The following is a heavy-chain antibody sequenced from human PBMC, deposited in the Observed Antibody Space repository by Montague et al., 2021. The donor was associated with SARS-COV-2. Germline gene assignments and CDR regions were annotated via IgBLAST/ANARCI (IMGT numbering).Heavy chain of an antibody. CDR3: VRDGGNWYYFDY. D-gene: IGHD3-16*01. J-gene: IGHJ4*02. V-gene: IGHV4-4*07. CDR2: IYASGST. CDR1: GVSITSYY. Sequence: SETLSLTCSISGVSITSYYWSWVRQPAGKGLEWIGHIYASGSTNYSPSLKSRVRLSIDNPKNQFSLKLESLTAADTAVYYCVRDGGNWYYFDYWGQGARVTVPP.